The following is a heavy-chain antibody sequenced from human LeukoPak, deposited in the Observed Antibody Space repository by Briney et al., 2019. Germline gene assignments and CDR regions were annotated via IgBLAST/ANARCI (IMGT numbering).Heavy chain of an antibody. CDR3: ARSRDYGGNPRFDY. Sequence: PSETLSLTCTVSGGSISSGGYYWSWIRQPPGKGLGWIGYIYHSGSTYYNPSLKSRVTISVDRSKNQFSLKLSSVTAADTAVYYCARSRDYGGNPRFDYWGQGTLVTVSS. V-gene: IGHV4-30-2*01. CDR1: GGSISSGGYY. J-gene: IGHJ4*02. CDR2: IYHSGST. D-gene: IGHD4-23*01.